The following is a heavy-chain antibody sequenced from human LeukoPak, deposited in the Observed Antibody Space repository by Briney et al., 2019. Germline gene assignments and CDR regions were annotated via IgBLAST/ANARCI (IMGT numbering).Heavy chain of an antibody. D-gene: IGHD7-27*01. Sequence: ASVKVSCKATGYTFTSYGISWVRQAPGQGLEWMGWISSNSDNTNYAQKLQGRVTMTTDTSTSTAYMELRSLRADDTALYFCARGWGSIKVIADYWGQGTLVTVSS. CDR3: ARGWGSIKVIADY. J-gene: IGHJ4*02. CDR2: ISSNSDNT. V-gene: IGHV1-18*01. CDR1: GYTFTSYG.